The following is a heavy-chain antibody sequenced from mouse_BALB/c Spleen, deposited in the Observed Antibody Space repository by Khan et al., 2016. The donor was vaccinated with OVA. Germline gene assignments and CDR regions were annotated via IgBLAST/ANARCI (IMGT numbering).Heavy chain of an antibody. CDR1: GYSITSDYA. J-gene: IGHJ4*01. D-gene: IGHD2-3*01. CDR2: ISSSGST. CDR3: ARDGSRYNYAMDY. V-gene: IGHV3-2*02. Sequence: QLEESGPDLVKPSQSLSLTCTVTGYSITSDYAWNWIRQFPGNKLEWMGYISSSGSTNYNPALKSRISITRDTSKNQFFLQLNSVTTEDTATYYCARDGSRYNYAMDYWGQGTSVTVSS.